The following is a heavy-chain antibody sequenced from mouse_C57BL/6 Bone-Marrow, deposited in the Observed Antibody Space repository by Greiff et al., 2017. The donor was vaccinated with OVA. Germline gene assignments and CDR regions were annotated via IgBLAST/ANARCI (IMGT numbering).Heavy chain of an antibody. CDR3: AINGAVDY. J-gene: IGHJ2*01. V-gene: IGHV1-69*01. CDR1: GYTFTSYW. CDR2: IDPSDSYT. Sequence: QVQLQQPGAELVMPGASVKLSCKASGYTFTSYWMHWVKQRPGQGLEWIGEIDPSDSYTTYNQKFKGKSTLTVDKSSSTAYMQLSRLTSEDSSVYYCAINGAVDYWGQGTTLTVSS.